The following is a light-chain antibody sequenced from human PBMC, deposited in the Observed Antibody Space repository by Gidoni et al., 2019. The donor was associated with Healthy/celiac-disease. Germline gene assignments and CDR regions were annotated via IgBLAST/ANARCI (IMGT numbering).Light chain of an antibody. V-gene: IGKV3-15*01. J-gene: IGKJ1*01. CDR2: GAS. CDR1: QSVSSN. CDR3: QQYNNWPPGT. Sequence: EIVMTQSPATLSASPGERATLSCRASQSVSSNLAWYQQKPGQAPRLLIYGASTRATGIPARFSGSGSGTEFTLTISSLQSEDFAVYYCQQYNNWPPGTFGQXTKVEIK.